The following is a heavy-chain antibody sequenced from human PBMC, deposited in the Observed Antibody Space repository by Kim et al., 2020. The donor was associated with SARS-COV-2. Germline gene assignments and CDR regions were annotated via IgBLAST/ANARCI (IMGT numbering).Heavy chain of an antibody. CDR3: ARTAPFDWGSVYYYYYYGMDV. Sequence: ASVKVSCKASGYTFTSYYMHWVRQAPGQGLEWMGIINPSGGSTSYAQKFQGRVTMTRDTSTSTVYMELSSLRSEDTAVYYCARTAPFDWGSVYYYYYYGMDVWGQGTTVTVSS. V-gene: IGHV1-46*01. CDR1: GYTFTSYY. J-gene: IGHJ6*02. CDR2: INPSGGST. D-gene: IGHD7-27*01.